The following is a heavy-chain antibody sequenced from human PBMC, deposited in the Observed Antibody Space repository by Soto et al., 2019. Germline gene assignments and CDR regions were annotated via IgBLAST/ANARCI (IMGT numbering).Heavy chain of an antibody. CDR3: ARDRTVVTSWYYYGMDV. Sequence: QVQLVQSGAEVKKPGASVKVSCKASGYTFTSYGISWVRQAPGQGLEWMGWISAYNGNTNYAQKLQGRVTMTTDTSTSTAYMEMRSLRSDDTAVYYCARDRTVVTSWYYYGMDVWGQGTTVTVSS. CDR2: ISAYNGNT. J-gene: IGHJ6*02. D-gene: IGHD2-2*01. CDR1: GYTFTSYG. V-gene: IGHV1-18*01.